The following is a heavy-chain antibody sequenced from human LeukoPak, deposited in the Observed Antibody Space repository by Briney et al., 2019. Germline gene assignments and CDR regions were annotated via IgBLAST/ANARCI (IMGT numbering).Heavy chain of an antibody. Sequence: ASVKVSCKTSGYTFTGHYMHWVRQAPGQGLEWMAWINVNSGNRNSAQKFQGRVTLTRDTSITTAYMDLSGLRSDDTAVYYCVREGWEQRDTAAFDYWGQGTLVTVSS. CDR1: GYTFTGHY. V-gene: IGHV1-2*02. CDR2: INVNSGNR. D-gene: IGHD1/OR15-1a*01. J-gene: IGHJ4*02. CDR3: VREGWEQRDTAAFDY.